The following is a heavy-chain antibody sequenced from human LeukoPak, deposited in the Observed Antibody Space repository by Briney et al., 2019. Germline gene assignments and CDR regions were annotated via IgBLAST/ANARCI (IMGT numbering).Heavy chain of an antibody. CDR2: IYHSGST. CDR1: GDSISSSKW. Sequence: SETLSLTCAVSGDSISSSKWWSWVRQPPGKGLEWIGEIYHSGSTNFNPSLKSRATISLDKSKNQFPLKLSSVTAADTAMYYCARVERGYSYGYAYYWGQGTLVTVSS. CDR3: ARVERGYSYGYAYY. V-gene: IGHV4-4*02. D-gene: IGHD5-18*01. J-gene: IGHJ4*02.